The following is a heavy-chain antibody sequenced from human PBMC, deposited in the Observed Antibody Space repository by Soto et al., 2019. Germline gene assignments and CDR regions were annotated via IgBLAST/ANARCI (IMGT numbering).Heavy chain of an antibody. J-gene: IGHJ4*02. V-gene: IGHV5-51*01. CDR2: IYPGDSDT. D-gene: IGHD3-10*01. CDR1: GYSFTSYW. Sequence: EVQLVQSGAEVKKPGESLKISCKGSGYSFTSYWIGWVRQMPGKGLEWMGIIYPGDSDTRYSPSFQGQVTISADKSISTAYLQWSSLKASDTAMYYCARRPYGSGSYYRPTSNTPFFDYWGQGTLVTVSS. CDR3: ARRPYGSGSYYRPTSNTPFFDY.